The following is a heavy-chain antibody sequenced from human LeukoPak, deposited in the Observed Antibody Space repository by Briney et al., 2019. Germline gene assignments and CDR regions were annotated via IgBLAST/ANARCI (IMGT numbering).Heavy chain of an antibody. CDR2: ISGSTNYI. V-gene: IGHV3-21*01. D-gene: IGHD3-10*01. Sequence: PGGSLRLSCTASGFTFNSYTMSWVREAPGEGLEWVASISGSTNYIYHAASVKGRFSISRDDAQGSVYLQMNSLKDEDTAVYYCARSRSSSPYDKNLNYWGQGTLVTVSS. CDR1: GFTFNSYT. J-gene: IGHJ4*02. CDR3: ARSRSSSPYDKNLNY.